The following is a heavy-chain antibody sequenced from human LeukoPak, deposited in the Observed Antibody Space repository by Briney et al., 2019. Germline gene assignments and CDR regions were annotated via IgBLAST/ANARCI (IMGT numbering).Heavy chain of an antibody. V-gene: IGHV4-38-2*02. CDR1: GYSISSGYY. CDR3: ARDKGGSYLYYYMDV. CDR2: IYYSGST. J-gene: IGHJ6*03. D-gene: IGHD1-26*01. Sequence: SETLSLTCTVSGYSISSGYYWGWIRQPPGKGLEWIGSIYYSGSTYYNPSLKGRVTISVDTSKNQFSLKLSSVTAADTAVYYCARDKGGSYLYYYMDVWGEGTTVTVSS.